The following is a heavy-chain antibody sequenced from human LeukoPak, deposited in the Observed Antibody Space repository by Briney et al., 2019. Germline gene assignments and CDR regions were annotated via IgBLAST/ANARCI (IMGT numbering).Heavy chain of an antibody. CDR1: GGSISSGGYY. V-gene: IGHV4-31*03. Sequence: SETLSLTCTVSGGSISSGGYYWSWIRQHPGKGLEWIGYIYYSGSTYYNPSLKSRVTISVDTSKNQFSLKLSSVTAADTAVYYCARGPPLDSSGPYFDYWGQGTLVTVSS. D-gene: IGHD3-22*01. CDR2: IYYSGST. J-gene: IGHJ4*02. CDR3: ARGPPLDSSGPYFDY.